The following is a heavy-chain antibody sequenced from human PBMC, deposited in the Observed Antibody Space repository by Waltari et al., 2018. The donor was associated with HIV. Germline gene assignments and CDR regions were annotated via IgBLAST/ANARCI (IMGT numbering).Heavy chain of an antibody. CDR1: GGSIRSYF. CDR3: ARDPKGNYGMDV. J-gene: IGHJ6*02. V-gene: IGHV4-31*03. Sequence: QVQLQESGPGLVKPSQTLSLSCSVSGGSIRSYFWSWSRQRPGKGLEWIGYISYSGSTYHNPSLRSRVTISVETSKNQFSLKLTSVTAADTAVYYCARDPKGNYGMDVWGQGTTVTVSS. CDR2: ISYSGST.